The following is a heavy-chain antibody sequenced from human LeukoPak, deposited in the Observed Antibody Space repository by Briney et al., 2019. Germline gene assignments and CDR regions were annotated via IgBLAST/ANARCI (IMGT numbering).Heavy chain of an antibody. V-gene: IGHV3-30*02. Sequence: GGSLRLSCAASGFTFSSYGMHWVRQAPGKGLEWVTFIRYDGSEEYYADSVKGRFTISRDNSKNTLYLQMNSLRAEDTAVYYCAKGSYQCSSSSCPQYYYFMDVWGKGTTVTVSS. CDR1: GFTFSSYG. CDR2: IRYDGSEE. CDR3: AKGSYQCSSSSCPQYYYFMDV. J-gene: IGHJ6*03. D-gene: IGHD2-2*01.